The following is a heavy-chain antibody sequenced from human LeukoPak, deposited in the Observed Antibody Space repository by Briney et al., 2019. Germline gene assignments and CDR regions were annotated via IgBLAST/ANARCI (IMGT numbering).Heavy chain of an antibody. Sequence: SETLSLTCAVSGGSISSYYWTWIRQPPGKGLEWIGYIYNSGSTNYNPSLRSRVTISVDASKNQFSLKLNSVTAADTAVYYCARRNILTEGEAFDIWGQGTLVTVSS. CDR2: IYNSGST. D-gene: IGHD3-9*01. CDR1: GGSISSYY. V-gene: IGHV4-59*08. J-gene: IGHJ3*02. CDR3: ARRNILTEGEAFDI.